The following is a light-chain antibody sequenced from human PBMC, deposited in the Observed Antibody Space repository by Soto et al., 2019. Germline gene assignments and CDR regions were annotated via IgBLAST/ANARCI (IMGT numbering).Light chain of an antibody. V-gene: IGKV3-20*01. J-gene: IGKJ5*01. CDR1: QSVGSRF. CDR2: SAS. Sequence: IVLTQSPGTLSLSPGERVTLSCRASQSVGSRFLAWYQQKPGQAPRLLIYSASRRATGIPDRFSGSGSGTDFTLTISRLEPEDFAVYFCQQYGSSPPITFGQGTRLEIK. CDR3: QQYGSSPPIT.